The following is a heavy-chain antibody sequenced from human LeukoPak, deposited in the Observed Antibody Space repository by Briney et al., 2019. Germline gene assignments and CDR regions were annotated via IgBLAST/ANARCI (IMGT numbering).Heavy chain of an antibody. CDR3: AKSGVPAAKGRNWFDP. D-gene: IGHD2-2*01. J-gene: IGHJ5*02. CDR1: GFTFSSYA. V-gene: IGHV3-23*01. CDR2: ISGSGGST. Sequence: GGSLRLSCAASGFTFSSYAMSWVRQAPGKGLEWVSAISGSGGSTYYADSVKGRFTISRDNSKNTLYLQMNSLRAEDTAVYYSAKSGVPAAKGRNWFDPWGQGTLVTVSS.